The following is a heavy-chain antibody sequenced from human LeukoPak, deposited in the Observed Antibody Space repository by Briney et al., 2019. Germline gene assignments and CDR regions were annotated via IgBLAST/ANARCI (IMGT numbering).Heavy chain of an antibody. CDR3: AKEPLIGVGDDAFDI. CDR2: ISGGGGST. J-gene: IGHJ3*02. V-gene: IGHV3-23*01. D-gene: IGHD3-3*01. CDR1: GFTFTGYS. Sequence: GGSLRLSCAASGFTFTGYSMNWVRQAPGKGLEWVSTISGGGGSTYYADSVKGRFTISRDNSKNTLYLQMNSLRAEDTAVYYCAKEPLIGVGDDAFDIWGQGTMVTVSS.